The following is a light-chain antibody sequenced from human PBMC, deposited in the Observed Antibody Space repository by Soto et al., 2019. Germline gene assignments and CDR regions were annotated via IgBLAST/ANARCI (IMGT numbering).Light chain of an antibody. CDR3: CSYAGGSTWV. J-gene: IGLJ3*02. CDR2: EGS. Sequence: QSVLTQPASVSGSPGQSITISCTGTSSDVGTYNLVSWYQQHPGKAPKLMIYEGSKRPSGVSTRFTGSKSGNTASLTISGLQAEDEADYYCCSYAGGSTWVFGGGTKLTVL. CDR1: SSDVGTYNL. V-gene: IGLV2-23*01.